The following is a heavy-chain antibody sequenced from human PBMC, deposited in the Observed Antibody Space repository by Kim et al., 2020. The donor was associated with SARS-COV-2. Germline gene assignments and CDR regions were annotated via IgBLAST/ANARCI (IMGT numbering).Heavy chain of an antibody. CDR3: ARDRSSYTYSGMDV. V-gene: IGHV4-30-2*05. Sequence: NPSLKSRVTISVDTSKNQFSLKLSSVTAADTAVYYWARDRSSYTYSGMDVWGQGTTVTVSS. J-gene: IGHJ6*02. D-gene: IGHD6-6*01.